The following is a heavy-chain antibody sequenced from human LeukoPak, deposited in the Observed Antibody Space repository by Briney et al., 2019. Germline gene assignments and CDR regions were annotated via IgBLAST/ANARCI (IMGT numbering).Heavy chain of an antibody. CDR3: AKGSSGWYYYFDY. CDR2: ISWNSGSI. D-gene: IGHD6-19*01. J-gene: IGHJ4*02. CDR1: GFTFDDYA. Sequence: GGSLRLSCAASGFTFDDYAMHWVRQAPGKGLEWVSGISWNSGSIGYADSVKGRFTISRDNAKNSLYLQMNSLRAEDMALHYCAKGSSGWYYYFDYWGQGTLVTVSS. V-gene: IGHV3-9*03.